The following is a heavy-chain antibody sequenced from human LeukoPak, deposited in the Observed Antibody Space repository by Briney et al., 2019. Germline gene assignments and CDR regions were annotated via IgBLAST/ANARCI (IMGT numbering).Heavy chain of an antibody. Sequence: GGSLRLSCATSGFTFSSYAMHWVRQAPGKGLEWVAVISYDGSNKYYADSVKGRFTISRDNSKNTLYLQMNSLRAEDTAVYYCAKDDGYGDYGYDYWGQGTLVTVSS. CDR3: AKDDGYGDYGYDY. J-gene: IGHJ4*02. CDR2: ISYDGSNK. V-gene: IGHV3-30-3*01. D-gene: IGHD4-17*01. CDR1: GFTFSSYA.